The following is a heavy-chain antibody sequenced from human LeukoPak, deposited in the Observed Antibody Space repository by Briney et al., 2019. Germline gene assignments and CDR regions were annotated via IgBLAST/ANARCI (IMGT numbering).Heavy chain of an antibody. V-gene: IGHV3-30-3*01. CDR2: ISYDGSNK. CDR3: ARDGGYYGGNSKPN. J-gene: IGHJ4*02. CDR1: GFTFSSYA. Sequence: GGSLRLSCAASGFTFSSYAMHWVRQAPGKGLEWVAVISYDGSNKYYADSVKGRFTISRDNSKNTLYLQMNSLRAEDTAVYYCARDGGYYGGNSKPNWGQGTLVTVSS. D-gene: IGHD4-23*01.